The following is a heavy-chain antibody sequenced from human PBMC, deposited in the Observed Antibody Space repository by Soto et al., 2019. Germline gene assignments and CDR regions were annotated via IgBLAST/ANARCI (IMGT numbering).Heavy chain of an antibody. Sequence: PSETLSLTCTVSCGSISSYYWSWIRQPSGKGLEWIGRIYTSGSTNYNPSLKSRVTMSVDTSKNQFSLKLSSVTAADTAVYYCARGIAARSLRRGVYYYGMDVWGQGTTVTVSS. J-gene: IGHJ6*02. V-gene: IGHV4-4*07. CDR3: ARGIAARSLRRGVYYYGMDV. CDR1: CGSISSYY. D-gene: IGHD6-6*01. CDR2: IYTSGST.